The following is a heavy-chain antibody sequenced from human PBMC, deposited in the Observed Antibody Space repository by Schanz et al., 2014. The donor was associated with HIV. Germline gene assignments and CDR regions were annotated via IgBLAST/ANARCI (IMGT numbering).Heavy chain of an antibody. CDR3: ARSYYYDGSPLPLDS. CDR2: INHSGNT. Sequence: QVQLQQWGAGLLKPSETLSLTCVVYGGSFSAYYWSWIRQPPGKGLEWIGKINHSGNTNYNPSLKSRVPISVDTFKNQFSLKRSSVTAADTAVYYCARSYYYDGSPLPLDSWGQGTLVTVSS. D-gene: IGHD3-22*01. V-gene: IGHV4-34*01. CDR1: GGSFSAYY. J-gene: IGHJ4*02.